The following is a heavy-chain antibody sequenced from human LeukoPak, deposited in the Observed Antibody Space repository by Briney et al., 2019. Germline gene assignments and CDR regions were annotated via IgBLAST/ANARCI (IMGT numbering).Heavy chain of an antibody. D-gene: IGHD3-10*01. CDR2: ISSGGSKI. J-gene: IGHJ4*02. CDR3: ARDGVQGAPRGGYFDY. CDR1: GFIFSSYA. Sequence: PGGSLRLSCVTSGFIFSSYAMSWVRQAPGKGLEWLSYISSGGSKIYYADSVKGRFTISRDNAKNSLYLQLNSLRAEDTAVYYCARDGVQGAPRGGYFDYWGQGILVTVSS. V-gene: IGHV3-48*03.